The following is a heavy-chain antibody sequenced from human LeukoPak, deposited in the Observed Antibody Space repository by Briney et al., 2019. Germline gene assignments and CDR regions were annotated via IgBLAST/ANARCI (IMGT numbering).Heavy chain of an antibody. D-gene: IGHD3-22*01. CDR3: ARSHDSSGYSFDY. J-gene: IGHJ4*02. V-gene: IGHV1-8*01. CDR2: MTPNSGNT. CDR1: GYTFTSYD. Sequence: ASVKVSCKASGYTFTSYDINWVRQATGQGLEGMGWMTPNSGNTGYAQKFQGRVTMTRNTSISTAYMELSSLRSEDTAVYYCARSHDSSGYSFDYWGQGTLVTVSS.